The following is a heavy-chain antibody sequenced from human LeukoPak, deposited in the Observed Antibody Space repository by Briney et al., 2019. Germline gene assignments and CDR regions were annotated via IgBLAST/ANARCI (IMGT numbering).Heavy chain of an antibody. CDR2: ISVSGGST. V-gene: IGHV3-23*01. CDR1: GFTFINYA. J-gene: IGHJ2*01. CDR3: AKDRATGNWYYDL. Sequence: GGSLRLSCAASGFTFINYAMSWVRQAPGKGLESVSVISVSGGSTYYADSVKGRFTISRDNSKNTLYLQMNSLRGEDTAVYYCAKDRATGNWYYDLWGRGTLVTVSS. D-gene: IGHD3-10*01.